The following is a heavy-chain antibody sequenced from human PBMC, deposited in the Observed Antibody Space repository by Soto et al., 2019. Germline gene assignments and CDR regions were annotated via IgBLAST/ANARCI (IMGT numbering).Heavy chain of an antibody. CDR3: AKDPAYYDILTGYYID. Sequence: PGGSKRLSCAASGLNFSNYGISWIRKATGKGLEWVSAISGSGGSTYYADSVKGRFTISRDNSKNTLYLQMNSLRAEDTAVYYCAKDPAYYDILTGYYIDWGQGTLVTVSS. CDR1: GLNFSNYG. V-gene: IGHV3-23*01. D-gene: IGHD3-9*01. J-gene: IGHJ4*02. CDR2: ISGSGGST.